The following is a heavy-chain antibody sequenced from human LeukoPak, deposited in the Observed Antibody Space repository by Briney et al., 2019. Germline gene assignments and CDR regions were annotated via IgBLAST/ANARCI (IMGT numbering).Heavy chain of an antibody. J-gene: IGHJ5*02. V-gene: IGHV1-2*06. CDR2: INPNSGGT. D-gene: IGHD2-2*01. Sequence: ASVKVSCKASGGTFSSYAISWVRQAPGQGLEWMGRINPNSGGTNYAQKFQGRVTMTRDTSISTAYMELSRLRSDDTAVYYCARGKGYCSSTSCSLRWFDPWGQGTLVTVSS. CDR1: GGTFSSYA. CDR3: ARGKGYCSSTSCSLRWFDP.